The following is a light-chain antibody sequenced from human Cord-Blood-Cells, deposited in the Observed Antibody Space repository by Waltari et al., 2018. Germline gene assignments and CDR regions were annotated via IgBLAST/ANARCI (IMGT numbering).Light chain of an antibody. Sequence: QSVLTQPPSASGAPGQRVTISCTGSSSNIGAGYDVHWYQQPPGTAPKLLLYGNSNRPSGVPDRFSGSKSGTSASLAITGLQAEDEADYYCQSYDSSLSGWVFGGGTKLTVL. CDR1: SSNIGAGYD. V-gene: IGLV1-40*01. CDR2: GNS. J-gene: IGLJ3*02. CDR3: QSYDSSLSGWV.